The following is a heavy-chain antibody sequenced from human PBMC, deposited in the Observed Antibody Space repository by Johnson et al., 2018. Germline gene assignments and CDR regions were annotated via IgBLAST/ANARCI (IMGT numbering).Heavy chain of an antibody. J-gene: IGHJ6*02. CDR2: IRGSGGST. CDR1: GFTFSSYA. D-gene: IGHD1-26*01. CDR3: AKDRATVGAKLRCYYRMDV. Sequence: VQLVQSGGGLVQPGGSLRLSCAASGFTFSSYAMSWVRQAPGKGLEWVSAIRGSGGSTYYADSVKGRFTISRDNSKNTRYLQMNSLRAEDTAVYFCAKDRATVGAKLRCYYRMDVWGQGTTVTVSS. V-gene: IGHV3-23*04.